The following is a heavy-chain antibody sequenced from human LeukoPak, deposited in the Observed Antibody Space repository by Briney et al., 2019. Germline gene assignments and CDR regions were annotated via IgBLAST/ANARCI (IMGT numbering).Heavy chain of an antibody. D-gene: IGHD5-24*01. CDR3: TREVDGYNSEDAFDI. J-gene: IGHJ3*02. CDR2: IRSKAYGGTT. V-gene: IGHV3-49*03. Sequence: GGSLRLSCTASGFTFGDYAMSWFRQAPGKGLEWVGFIRSKAYGGTTEYAASVKGRFTISRDDSKSIAYLQMNSLKTEDTAVYYCTREVDGYNSEDAFDIWGQGTMVTVSS. CDR1: GFTFGDYA.